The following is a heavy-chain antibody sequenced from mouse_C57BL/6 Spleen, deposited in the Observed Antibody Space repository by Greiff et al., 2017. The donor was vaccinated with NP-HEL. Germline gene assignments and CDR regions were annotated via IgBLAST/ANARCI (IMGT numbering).Heavy chain of an antibody. CDR3: AKSTMVTTGGFAY. D-gene: IGHD2-2*01. Sequence: VHVKQSGPELVKPGDSVKISCKASGYSFTGYFMNWVMQSHGKSLEWIGRINPYNGDTFYNQKFKGKATLTVDKSSSTAHMELRSLTSEDSAVYYCAKSTMVTTGGFAYWGQGTLVTVSA. CDR2: INPYNGDT. V-gene: IGHV1-20*01. CDR1: GYSFTGYF. J-gene: IGHJ3*01.